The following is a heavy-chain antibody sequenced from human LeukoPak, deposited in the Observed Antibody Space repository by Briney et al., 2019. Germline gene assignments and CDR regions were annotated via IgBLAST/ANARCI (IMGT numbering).Heavy chain of an antibody. V-gene: IGHV3-74*03. Sequence: GGSLRLSCAVSGFTFGSYWMHWARQAPGKGLVWVSSIKSDGSSTTYADSVKGRFTISRDNAENTLYLQMNSLRVEDTAVYYCARISTMVRHYWGQGTLVTVSS. CDR1: GFTFGSYW. CDR3: ARISTMVRHY. CDR2: IKSDGSST. D-gene: IGHD3-10*01. J-gene: IGHJ4*02.